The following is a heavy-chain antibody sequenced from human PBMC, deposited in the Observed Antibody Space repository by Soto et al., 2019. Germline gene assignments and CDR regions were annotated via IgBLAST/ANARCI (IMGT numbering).Heavy chain of an antibody. CDR2: ISSSSSTI. D-gene: IGHD3-3*01. V-gene: IGHV3-48*02. Sequence: EVQVVESGGGLVQPGGSLRLSCAASGFTFSSNSMNWVRQAPGKGLEWISYISSSSSTIYADSVKGRFTISRDNAKNSLYLQINSLRDEDTAVSYCARVIWSGHLTSDLWGQGTLVTVSS. CDR3: ARVIWSGHLTSDL. J-gene: IGHJ5*02. CDR1: GFTFSSNS.